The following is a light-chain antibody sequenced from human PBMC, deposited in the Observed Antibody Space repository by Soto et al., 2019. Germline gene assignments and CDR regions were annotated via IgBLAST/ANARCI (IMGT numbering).Light chain of an antibody. J-gene: IGKJ3*01. CDR1: QSVSSN. CDR3: QQYDNRPFT. V-gene: IGKV3-15*01. Sequence: EIVMTQSPATLSLSPGDTATLSCRASQSVSSNLAWYRHKPGQAPRLLIYGASFRATGAPVRFSGSGSGAEFTLTISGLQSEDFAVYYCQQYDNRPFTFGPGTRVDI. CDR2: GAS.